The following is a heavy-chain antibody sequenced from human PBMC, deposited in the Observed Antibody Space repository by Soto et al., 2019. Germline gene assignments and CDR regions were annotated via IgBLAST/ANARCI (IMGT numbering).Heavy chain of an antibody. V-gene: IGHV4-59*01. D-gene: IGHD2-15*01. CDR3: ARATRRVAARYYFDY. Sequence: SETLSLTCTVSGGSISSYYWIWIRQPPGKGLEWIGYIYYSGSTNYNPSLKSRVTISVDTSKNQFSLKLSSVTAADTAVYYCARATRRVAARYYFDYWGQGTLVTVSS. J-gene: IGHJ4*02. CDR1: GGSISSYY. CDR2: IYYSGST.